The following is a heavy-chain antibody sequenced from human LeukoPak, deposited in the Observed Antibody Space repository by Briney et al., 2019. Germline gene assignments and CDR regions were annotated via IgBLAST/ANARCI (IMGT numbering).Heavy chain of an antibody. V-gene: IGHV3-74*03. Sequence: PGGSLRLSCAASGFRFSSTWMHWVRQPPGKGLVWVARITSDGSSTTYAESVKGRFTISRDNAKNTLYLQMNSLRAEDTAVYYCARDWYHAIDYWGQGTLVTVSS. CDR1: GFRFSSTW. CDR2: ITSDGSST. J-gene: IGHJ4*02. D-gene: IGHD2-2*01. CDR3: ARDWYHAIDY.